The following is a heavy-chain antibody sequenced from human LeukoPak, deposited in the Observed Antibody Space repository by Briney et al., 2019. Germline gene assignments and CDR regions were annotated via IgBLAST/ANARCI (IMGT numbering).Heavy chain of an antibody. V-gene: IGHV3-33*01. Sequence: PGTSLRLSCVTSGLTFTNHGFHWLRQAAGKGLEWVAFVRIDGFDTYHSNSVKGRFSISRDDSRNTVYLQMNSLTAEDTALYYCARDRGKDYFGDWGQGTQVTVSS. D-gene: IGHD4-23*01. CDR2: VRIDGFDT. CDR3: ARDRGKDYFGD. J-gene: IGHJ4*02. CDR1: GLTFTNHG.